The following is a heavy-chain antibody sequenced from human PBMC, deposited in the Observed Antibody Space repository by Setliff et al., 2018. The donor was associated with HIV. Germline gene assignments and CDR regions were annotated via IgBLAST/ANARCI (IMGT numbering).Heavy chain of an antibody. CDR2: ISGSGIST. J-gene: IGHJ5*02. Sequence: PGGSLRLSCAASGFTFSSYAMSWVRQAPGKGLEWVSAISGSGISTYYADSVKGRFTISRDNSRNMLYLQMNSLRAEDTAVYYCARDQPTVYYTSWYDSGEYNWFDPWGQGTLVTVSS. CDR3: ARDQPTVYYTSWYDSGEYNWFDP. V-gene: IGHV3-23*01. D-gene: IGHD6-13*01. CDR1: GFTFSSYA.